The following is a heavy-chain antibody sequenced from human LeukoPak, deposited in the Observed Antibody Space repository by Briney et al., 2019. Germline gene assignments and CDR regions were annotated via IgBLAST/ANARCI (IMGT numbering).Heavy chain of an antibody. CDR3: ARGTDSSSWYGDAFDI. V-gene: IGHV1-46*01. CDR2: INPSGGST. CDR1: GYTFTSYY. D-gene: IGHD6-13*01. J-gene: IGHJ3*02. Sequence: ASVKVSCKASGYTFTSYYMHWVRQAPGQGLEWMGIINPSGGSTSYAQKFQGRVTMIRDTSTSTAYMELRSLRSDDTAVYYCARGTDSSSWYGDAFDIWGQGTMVTVSS.